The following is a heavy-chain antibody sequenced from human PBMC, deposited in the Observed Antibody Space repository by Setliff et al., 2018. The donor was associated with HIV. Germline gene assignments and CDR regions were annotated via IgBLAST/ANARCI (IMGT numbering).Heavy chain of an antibody. J-gene: IGHJ4*02. V-gene: IGHV3-23*01. CDR3: AKEKGAHSYADY. CDR1: GFTFSSFA. CDR2: ISGSGDNT. D-gene: IGHD5-18*01. Sequence: LRLSCAASGFTFSSFAMSWVRQVPGKGLAWVSAISGSGDNTYYADSVKGRFTISRDNSENTLYLQMNSLRAEDTAVYYCAKEKGAHSYADYWGQGTLVTVSS.